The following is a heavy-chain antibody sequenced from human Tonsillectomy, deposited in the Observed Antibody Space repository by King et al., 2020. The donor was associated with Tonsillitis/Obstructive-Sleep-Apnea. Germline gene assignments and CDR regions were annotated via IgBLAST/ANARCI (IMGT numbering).Heavy chain of an antibody. J-gene: IGHJ4*02. D-gene: IGHD2-15*01. CDR2: IKQDGSEK. CDR3: AREGGGYGMGDFDY. CDR1: GFTFSNYW. Sequence: VQLVESGGGLVQPGGSLRLSCAASGFTFSNYWMTCVRQAPGKGLEWVANIKQDGSEKYYVDSVKGRFTISRDNAKNSLYLQMNSLRAEDTGVYYCAREGGGYGMGDFDYWGQGTLVTVSS. V-gene: IGHV3-7*01.